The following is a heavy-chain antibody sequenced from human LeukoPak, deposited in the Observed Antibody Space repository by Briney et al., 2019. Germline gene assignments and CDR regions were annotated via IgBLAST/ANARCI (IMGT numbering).Heavy chain of an antibody. V-gene: IGHV3-21*01. CDR3: ARDFGGYCSSSSCYLGWFDA. CDR1: GFTFSSYS. D-gene: IGHD2-2*01. Sequence: GGSLRLSCAASGFTFSSYSMNWVRQAPGKGLEWVSSITSSSSYIYYADSVKGRFTISRDNAKNSLYLQMNSLRAEDTAVYYCARDFGGYCSSSSCYLGWFDAWGQGTLVTVSS. CDR2: ITSSSSYI. J-gene: IGHJ5*02.